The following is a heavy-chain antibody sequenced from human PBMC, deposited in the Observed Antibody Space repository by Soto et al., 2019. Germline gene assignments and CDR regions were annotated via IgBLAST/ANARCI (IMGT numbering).Heavy chain of an antibody. CDR2: TYYRSKWYN. V-gene: IGHV6-1*01. CDR1: GDSVSSNSAA. CDR3: AKNWEVGGTTAGMDV. J-gene: IGHJ6*02. Sequence: SQTLSLTCAISGDSVSSNSAAWNWIRQSPSRGLEWLGRTYYRSKWYNDYRVSVKSRMTINADTSKNQVSLQLKSVTPEDTAVYYCAKNWEVGGTTAGMDVWGQGTTVTVSS. D-gene: IGHD1-26*01.